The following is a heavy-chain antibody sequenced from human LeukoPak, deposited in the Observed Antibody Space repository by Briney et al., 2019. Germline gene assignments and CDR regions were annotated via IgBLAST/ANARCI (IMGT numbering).Heavy chain of an antibody. CDR1: GFTFSSYW. J-gene: IGHJ4*02. D-gene: IGHD6-13*01. V-gene: IGHV3-74*01. CDR3: ARVSSSRGSDY. CDR2: INSDGSST. Sequence: AGGSLRLSCAASGFTFSSYWMRWVRQAPGKGLVWVSRINSDGSSTNYADSVKGRFTISRDNAKNTLYLQMSSLRAEDTAVCYCARVSSSRGSDYWGQGTLVTVSS.